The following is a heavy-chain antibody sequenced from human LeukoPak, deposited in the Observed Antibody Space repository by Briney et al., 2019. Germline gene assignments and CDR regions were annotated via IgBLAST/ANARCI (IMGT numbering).Heavy chain of an antibody. CDR3: ARGRDFWGGVFIY. CDR1: GGSFSGYY. V-gene: IGHV4-34*01. D-gene: IGHD3-3*01. Sequence: SETLSLTCAVYGGSFSGYYWSWIRQPPGKGLEWIGEINHSGSTNYNPSLKSRVTISVDTSKNQFSLKLSSVTAADTAVYYCARGRDFWGGVFIYWGPGTPGTVSS. CDR2: INHSGST. J-gene: IGHJ4*02.